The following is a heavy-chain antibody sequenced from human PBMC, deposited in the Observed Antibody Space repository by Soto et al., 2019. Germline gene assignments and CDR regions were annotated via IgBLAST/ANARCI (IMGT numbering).Heavy chain of an antibody. CDR1: GFTFSSYG. J-gene: IGHJ4*02. V-gene: IGHV3-30*18. CDR3: AKDRSRLVGPGVVVIDY. D-gene: IGHD3-10*01. Sequence: GGSLRLSCAASGFTFSSYGMHWVRQAPGKGLEWVAVISYDGSNKYYADSVKGRFTISRDNSKNTLYLQMNSLRAEDTAVYYCAKDRSRLVGPGVVVIDYWGQGTLVTVPQ. CDR2: ISYDGSNK.